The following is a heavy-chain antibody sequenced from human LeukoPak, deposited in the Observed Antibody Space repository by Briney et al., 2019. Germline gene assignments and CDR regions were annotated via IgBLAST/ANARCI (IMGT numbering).Heavy chain of an antibody. CDR2: ISGSGGST. J-gene: IGHJ4*02. V-gene: IGHV3-23*01. CDR3: AKDPLRGYSYGPPDY. D-gene: IGHD5-18*01. Sequence: AGGSLRLSCAASGFTFSSYAMSWVRQAPGKGLEWVSAISGSGGSTYYADSVKGRFTISRDNSKNTLCLQMNSLRAEDTAVYYCAKDPLRGYSYGPPDYWGQGTLVTVSS. CDR1: GFTFSSYA.